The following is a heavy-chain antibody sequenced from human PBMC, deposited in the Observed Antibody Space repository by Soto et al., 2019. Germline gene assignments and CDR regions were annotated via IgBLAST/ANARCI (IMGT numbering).Heavy chain of an antibody. CDR3: ATMTGVGADFDY. CDR1: GGSTTSGAFY. CDR2: VYYSGST. Sequence: QVQLQESGPGLVKPSQTLSLTCTVAGGSTTSGAFYWSWIRQHPGKGLEWIGYVYYSGSTFYNPSLKSRINISLDTSKNQFSLKLRSVTAAYTAVYYCATMTGVGADFDYWGPGTLVTVSS. J-gene: IGHJ4*02. V-gene: IGHV4-31*03. D-gene: IGHD1-26*01.